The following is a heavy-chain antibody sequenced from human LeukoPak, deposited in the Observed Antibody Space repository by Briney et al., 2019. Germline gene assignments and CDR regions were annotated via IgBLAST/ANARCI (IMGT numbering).Heavy chain of an antibody. J-gene: IGHJ2*01. D-gene: IGHD3-22*01. CDR2: TYYRSKWYN. Sequence: SQTLSLTCAISGDSVSSNSAAWNWIRQSPSRGLEWLGRTYYRSKWYNDYAVSVKSRITINPDTSKNQFSLQLNSVTPEDTALYYCARVVFSSGYFNWYFDLWGRGTLVTVSS. CDR3: ARVVFSSGYFNWYFDL. V-gene: IGHV6-1*01. CDR1: GDSVSSNSAA.